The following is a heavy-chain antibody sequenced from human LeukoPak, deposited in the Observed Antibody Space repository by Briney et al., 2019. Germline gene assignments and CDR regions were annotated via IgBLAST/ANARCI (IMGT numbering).Heavy chain of an antibody. J-gene: IGHJ3*02. V-gene: IGHV4-39*07. CDR1: GGSISSSSYY. CDR3: ARDGTAYAFDI. Sequence: SETLSLTCTVSGGSISSSSYYWGWIRQPPGKGLEWIGSIYYSGNTYYNPSLKSRVTISVDTSKNQFSLKLTSMTAADTAIYYCARDGTAYAFDIWGQGTMVTVSS. D-gene: IGHD5-18*01. CDR2: IYYSGNT.